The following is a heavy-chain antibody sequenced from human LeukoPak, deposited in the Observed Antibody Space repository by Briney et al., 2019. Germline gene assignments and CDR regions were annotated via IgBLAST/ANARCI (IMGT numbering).Heavy chain of an antibody. CDR1: GGSISSYY. CDR2: IYYSGST. J-gene: IGHJ3*02. Sequence: PSETLSLTCTVSGGSISSYYWSWIRQPPGKGLEWIGYIYYSGSTNYNPSLKSRVTISVDTSKNQFSLKLSSVTAADTAVYYCAGGDSSGYFDAFDIWGQGTMVTVSS. D-gene: IGHD3-22*01. V-gene: IGHV4-59*01. CDR3: AGGDSSGYFDAFDI.